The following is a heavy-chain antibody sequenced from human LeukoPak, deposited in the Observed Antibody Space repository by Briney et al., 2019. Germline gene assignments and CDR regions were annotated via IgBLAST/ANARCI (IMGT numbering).Heavy chain of an antibody. CDR1: GGSISSSNW. V-gene: IGHV4-4*02. D-gene: IGHD5-24*01. J-gene: IGHJ4*02. CDR2: IYHSGST. CDR3: ARDRRIDGYCLDY. Sequence: SGTLSLTCAVYGGSISSSNWWSWVRQPPGKGLEWIGEIYHSGSTNYNPSLKSRVTISVDKSKNQFSLKLSSVTAADPAVYYRARDRRIDGYCLDYWGQGTLVTVSS.